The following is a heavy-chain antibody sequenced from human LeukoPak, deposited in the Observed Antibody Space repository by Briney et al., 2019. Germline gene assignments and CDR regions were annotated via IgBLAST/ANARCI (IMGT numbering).Heavy chain of an antibody. CDR3: ARASYSSGWYGGFFDY. D-gene: IGHD6-19*01. CDR1: GSTFSSYE. J-gene: IGHJ4*02. CDR2: ISSSGSTI. V-gene: IGHV3-48*03. Sequence: GGSLRLSCAASGSTFSSYEMNWVRQAPGKGLEWVSYISSSGSTIYYADSAKGRFTISRDNAKNSLYLQMNSLRAEDTAVYYCARASYSSGWYGGFFDYWGQGTLVTVSS.